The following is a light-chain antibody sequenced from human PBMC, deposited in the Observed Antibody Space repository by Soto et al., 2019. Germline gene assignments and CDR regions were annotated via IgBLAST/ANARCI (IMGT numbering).Light chain of an antibody. CDR1: SGNIGAYNY. V-gene: IGLV2-14*01. J-gene: IGLJ1*01. CDR3: SSFTTSSTYV. Sequence: ASVSICPGQSYTISFTETSGNIGAYNYVSWYQQYPGRAPKLMLYEVNNRPSGVSNRFSGSKSGNTASLTISGLQAEDEADYYCSSFTTSSTYVVGAGTKVTVL. CDR2: EVN.